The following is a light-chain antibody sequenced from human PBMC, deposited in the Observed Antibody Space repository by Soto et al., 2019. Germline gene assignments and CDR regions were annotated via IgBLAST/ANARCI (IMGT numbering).Light chain of an antibody. Sequence: DIQEPHSLASLSASGRHRVTITCRASRHIKYYLGWYQQKPGTAPKRLIYSASSLQSGVPSRFSGSGSETEFTLTISSLQPEDFATYYCLQYRSFPWTFGQGTKVEIK. CDR3: LQYRSFPWT. CDR2: SAS. J-gene: IGKJ1*01. V-gene: IGKV1-17*01. CDR1: RHIKYY.